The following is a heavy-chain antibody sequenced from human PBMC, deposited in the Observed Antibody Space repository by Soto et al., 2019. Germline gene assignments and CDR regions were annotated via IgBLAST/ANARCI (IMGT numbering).Heavy chain of an antibody. J-gene: IGHJ4*02. D-gene: IGHD6-19*01. Sequence: SVKGSCSASGYPLTGYFSRWGRRTPGQGLEWMGWINPNSGGTNYAQKFQCRVTMTRDTSISTAYMELSRLRSDDTAVYYCARDPIGVAGTSDYRGQATLVTGSS. CDR1: GYPLTGYF. V-gene: IGHV1-2*02. CDR3: ARDPIGVAGTSDY. CDR2: INPNSGGT.